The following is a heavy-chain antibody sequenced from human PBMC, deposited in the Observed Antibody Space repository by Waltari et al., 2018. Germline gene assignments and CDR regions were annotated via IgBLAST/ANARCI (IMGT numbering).Heavy chain of an antibody. CDR3: ARARKRTSREFDY. CDR1: GGSFSGYY. J-gene: IGHJ4*02. Sequence: QVQLQQWGAGLLKPSETLSLTCAVYGGSFSGYYWSWIRQPPGKGLEWIGEINHSGSTNYNPSLKSRVTISVDTSKNQFSLKLSSVTAADTAVYYCARARKRTSREFDYWGQGTLVTVSS. CDR2: INHSGST. D-gene: IGHD1-26*01. V-gene: IGHV4-34*01.